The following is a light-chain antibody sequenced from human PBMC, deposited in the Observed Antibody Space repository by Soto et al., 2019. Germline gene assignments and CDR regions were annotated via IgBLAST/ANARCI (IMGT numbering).Light chain of an antibody. J-gene: IGKJ1*01. CDR1: QDIRND. Sequence: AIQMTQFPSSLSASVRDRVTVTCRASQDIRNDLGWYQQKPGKAPKLLIYDASSLQSGVPSRFSGSGSGTQFTLTISSLQPEDVATYYCLQNYNYPWTFGQGTKVDIK. V-gene: IGKV1-6*01. CDR3: LQNYNYPWT. CDR2: DAS.